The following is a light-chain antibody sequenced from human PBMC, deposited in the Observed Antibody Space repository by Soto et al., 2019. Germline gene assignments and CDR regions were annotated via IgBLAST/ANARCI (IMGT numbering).Light chain of an antibody. J-gene: IGKJ1*01. CDR3: QQHSHWPPT. V-gene: IGKV3-15*01. CDR2: GAS. CDR1: QSVRSI. Sequence: EGVKTQSPATLSLSPGESVNLCCRASQSVRSISAWYQQKPGQDPRRLIYGASTSATTVPARFSGSGSGTELTLTISSLQSEDFALYFCQQHSHWPPTLGQVTKVGIK.